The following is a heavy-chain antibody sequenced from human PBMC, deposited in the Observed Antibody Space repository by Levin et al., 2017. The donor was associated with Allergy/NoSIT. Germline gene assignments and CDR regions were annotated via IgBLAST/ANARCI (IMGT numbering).Heavy chain of an antibody. CDR3: ARSLNRYLADDF. Sequence: GGSLRLSCAASGFTVSSSYINWVRQAPGKGPEWVSIIYSGGSTYYADSVKGRFTISRDDSKNTVYLQMNSLRAEDTAVYYCARSLNRYLADDFWGQGTLVTVSS. CDR1: GFTVSSSY. V-gene: IGHV3-53*01. CDR2: IYSGGST. J-gene: IGHJ4*02. D-gene: IGHD2/OR15-2a*01.